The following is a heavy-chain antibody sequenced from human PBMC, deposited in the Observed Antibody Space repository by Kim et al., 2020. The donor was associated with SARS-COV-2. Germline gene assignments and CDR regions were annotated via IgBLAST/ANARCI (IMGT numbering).Heavy chain of an antibody. CDR2: VYYSGST. Sequence: SETLSLTCTVSGGSISSYYWSWIRQPPGKGLEWIGYVYYSGSTNYNPSLKSRVTISVDTSKNQFSLKLSSVTAADTAVYYCARVGDDYVWGSYRPIFDYWGQGTLVTVSS. CDR3: ARVGDDYVWGSYRPIFDY. D-gene: IGHD3-16*02. V-gene: IGHV4-59*01. CDR1: GGSISSYY. J-gene: IGHJ4*02.